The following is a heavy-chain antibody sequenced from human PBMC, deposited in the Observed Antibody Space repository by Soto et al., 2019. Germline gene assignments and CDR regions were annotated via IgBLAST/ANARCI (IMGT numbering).Heavy chain of an antibody. V-gene: IGHV4-59*01. Sequence: QVQVQESGPGLVKTSETLSLTCTVSGGSISSYYWSWIRQPPGKGLEWIGYIYYSGSTNYNPSLKSRVTISVDTSKNQFSLKLSSVTAADTAVYYCASGGTVTTPFDSWGPGTLVTVSS. J-gene: IGHJ4*02. D-gene: IGHD4-17*01. CDR3: ASGGTVTTPFDS. CDR2: IYYSGST. CDR1: GGSISSYY.